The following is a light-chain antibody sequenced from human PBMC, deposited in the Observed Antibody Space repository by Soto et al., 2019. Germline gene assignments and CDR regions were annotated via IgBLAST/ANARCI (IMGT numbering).Light chain of an antibody. Sequence: QSALTQPPSASGSPGQSVTISCTGTSSDIGGYNYVSWYQQHPGKAPKLMIYEVSKRPSGVPDRFSGSKSGNTASLTVSGLQAEDEADYYCRSYAGSNNVVFGGGTKDTVL. J-gene: IGLJ2*01. V-gene: IGLV2-8*01. CDR3: RSYAGSNNVV. CDR1: SSDIGGYNY. CDR2: EVS.